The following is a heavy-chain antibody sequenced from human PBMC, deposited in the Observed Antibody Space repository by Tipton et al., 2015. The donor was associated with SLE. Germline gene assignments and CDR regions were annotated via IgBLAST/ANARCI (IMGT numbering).Heavy chain of an antibody. CDR1: GYSISNGYY. CDR2: IDHGGSI. CDR3: TRHRKTPRGVGDPYFDY. V-gene: IGHV4-38-2*01. D-gene: IGHD3-16*01. J-gene: IGHJ4*02. Sequence: TLSLTCAVSGYSISNGYYWGWIRQPPGKVLEWIGSIDHGGSIYYNPSLKSRVTISVDTPKNQFSLHLSSVTAADTAVYYCTRHRKTPRGVGDPYFDYWGQGTLVTVSS.